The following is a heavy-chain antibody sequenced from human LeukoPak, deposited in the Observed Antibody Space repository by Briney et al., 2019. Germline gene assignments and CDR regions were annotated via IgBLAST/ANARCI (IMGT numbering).Heavy chain of an antibody. CDR3: ARGRLDDRYYFDY. J-gene: IGHJ4*02. V-gene: IGHV4-38-2*02. CDR2: LHHSGRT. Sequence: SETLSLTCTVSGYSISSGNYCVRIRQAPGKGLEWIGSLHHSGRTYYNPSLKSRVTISLDTPEIQFSLKLTSMSAADTAVYYCARGRLDDRYYFDYWGQGALVAVSS. CDR1: GYSISSGNY. D-gene: IGHD3-22*01.